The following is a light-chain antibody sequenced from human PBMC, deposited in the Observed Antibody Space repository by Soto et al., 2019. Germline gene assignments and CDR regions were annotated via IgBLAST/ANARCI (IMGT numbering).Light chain of an antibody. V-gene: IGLV2-14*01. J-gene: IGLJ7*01. CDR2: DVS. CDR1: SSDVGGYNY. CDR3: SSYTSSSTVA. Sequence: QSALTQPASVSGTPGQSITISCTGTSSDVGGYNYVSWYQQHPGKAPKLMIYDVSSRPSGVSNRFSGSKSGNTASLTISGLRAEDEANYYCSSYTSSSTVAFGGGTQLTVL.